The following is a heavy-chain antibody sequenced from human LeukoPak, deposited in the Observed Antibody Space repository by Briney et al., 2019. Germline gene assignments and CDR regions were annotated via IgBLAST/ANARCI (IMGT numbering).Heavy chain of an antibody. D-gene: IGHD6-6*01. CDR2: MNPNSGNT. J-gene: IGHJ4*02. Sequence: ASVKVSCKASGYTFTGYYMHWVRQAPGQGLEWMGWMNPNSGNTGYAQKFQGRVTITRNTSIGTAYMELNNLRSEDTAVYYCARDSSSYWGQGTLVTVSS. V-gene: IGHV1-8*03. CDR1: GYTFTGYY. CDR3: ARDSSSY.